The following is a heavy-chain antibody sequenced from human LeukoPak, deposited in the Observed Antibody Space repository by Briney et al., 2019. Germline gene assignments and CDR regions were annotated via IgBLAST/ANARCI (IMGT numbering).Heavy chain of an antibody. Sequence: ASVKVSCKASGYTFTGYYIHWVRQAPGQGLEWMGRINSNSGGTDYAQKFQGRFTMTRDTSTSTAYMELSRLTSDDTAVYYCGRDQGAYWGQGTLVTVSS. CDR1: GYTFTGYY. CDR3: GRDQGAY. CDR2: INSNSGGT. V-gene: IGHV1-2*02. J-gene: IGHJ4*02. D-gene: IGHD1-26*01.